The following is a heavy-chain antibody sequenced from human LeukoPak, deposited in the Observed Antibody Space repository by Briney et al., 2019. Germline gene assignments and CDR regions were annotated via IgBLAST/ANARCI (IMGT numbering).Heavy chain of an antibody. D-gene: IGHD3-3*01. J-gene: IGHJ4*02. CDR1: GGTFSSYG. CDR2: ISPYNGNT. Sequence: ASVKVSCKASGGTFSSYGISWVRQAPGQGLEWMGWISPYNGNTKNAQKFQGRVTMTTDTSTSTAYMELRSLRFDDTAVYYCGRVPSSLYDFWSGYFIDYWGQGTLVTVSS. V-gene: IGHV1-18*01. CDR3: GRVPSSLYDFWSGYFIDY.